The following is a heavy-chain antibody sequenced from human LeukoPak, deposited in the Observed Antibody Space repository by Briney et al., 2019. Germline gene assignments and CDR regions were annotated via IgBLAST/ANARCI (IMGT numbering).Heavy chain of an antibody. V-gene: IGHV1-18*01. CDR3: ARDRVCGLIDY. CDR2: ISAYNGNT. J-gene: IGHJ4*02. Sequence: GASVKVSCKASGYTFTSYGISWVRQAPGQGLEWMGWISAYNGNTNYAQKLQGRVTMTTDTSTGTVYMELRRLRSDDTAVYYCARDRVCGLIDYWRRGPLVSVSS. CDR1: GYTFTSYG. D-gene: IGHD5-12*01.